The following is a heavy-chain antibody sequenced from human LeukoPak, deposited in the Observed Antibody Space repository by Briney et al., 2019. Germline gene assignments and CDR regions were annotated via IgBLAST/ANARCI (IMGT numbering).Heavy chain of an antibody. J-gene: IGHJ4*02. V-gene: IGHV4-34*01. CDR1: GGSFSGYY. CDR3: ARRGYGRWLQIPRATHRTSFDY. D-gene: IGHD5-24*01. Sequence: SETLSLTCAVYGGSFSGYYWSWIRQPPGKGLEWIGEINHSGSTNYNPSLKSRVTISVDTSKNQFSLKLSSVTAADTAVYYCARRGYGRWLQIPRATHRTSFDYWGQGTLVTVSS. CDR2: INHSGST.